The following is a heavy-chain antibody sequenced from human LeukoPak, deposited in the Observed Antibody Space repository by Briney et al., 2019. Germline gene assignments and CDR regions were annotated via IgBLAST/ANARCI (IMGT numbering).Heavy chain of an antibody. D-gene: IGHD3-3*01. CDR3: ARVQRGVVIDY. V-gene: IGHV4-30-4*08. J-gene: IGHJ4*02. CDR1: GGSISSGDYY. Sequence: SETLSLTCTVSGGSISSGDYYWSWIRQPPGKGLEWIGYIYYSGSTYYNPSLKSRVTISVATSQNQFSLNLSSVTAADTAVYYCARVQRGVVIDYWGQGTLVTVSS. CDR2: IYYSGST.